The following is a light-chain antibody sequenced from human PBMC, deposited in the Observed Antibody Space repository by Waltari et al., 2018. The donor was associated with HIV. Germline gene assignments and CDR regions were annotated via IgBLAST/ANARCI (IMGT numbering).Light chain of an antibody. Sequence: SYDLTQPPSVSVSPGGTASITCSGDKLGGKFVSWYQQEAGQAPAQVIFEDNKRRSGIPERFSASNSGNTATLTISGTQPVDDGDYYCQAWDSSAAVFGTGTKVTVL. CDR1: KLGGKF. V-gene: IGLV3-1*01. J-gene: IGLJ1*01. CDR3: QAWDSSAAV. CDR2: EDN.